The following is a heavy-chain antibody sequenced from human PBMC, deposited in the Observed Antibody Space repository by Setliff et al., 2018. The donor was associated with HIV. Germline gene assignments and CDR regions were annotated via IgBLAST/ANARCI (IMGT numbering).Heavy chain of an antibody. D-gene: IGHD6-6*01. CDR3: AREDSSYHYFDY. CDR2: IFYSGSA. CDR1: GGSISSSSYY. V-gene: IGHV4-39*02. J-gene: IGHJ4*02. Sequence: PSETLSLTCTVSGGSISSSSYYWGWIRQPPGKGRVWIGSIFYSGSANYNPSLRSPVAISVDTSKNQFSLKLTSVTAADTAVYYCAREDSSYHYFDYWGQGMLVTVSS.